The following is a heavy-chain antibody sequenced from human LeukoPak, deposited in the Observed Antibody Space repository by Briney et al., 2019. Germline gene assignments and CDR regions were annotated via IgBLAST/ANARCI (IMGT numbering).Heavy chain of an antibody. V-gene: IGHV4-61*02. CDR3: ARAGGYCSSTSCQNWFDP. D-gene: IGHD2-2*01. CDR1: GGSISSGSYY. Sequence: SETLSLTCTVSGGSISSGSYYWSWIRQPAGKGLEWIGRIYTSGSTNYNPSLKSRVTISVDTSKNQFSLKLSSVTATDTAVYYCARAGGYCSSTSCQNWFDPWGQGTLVTVSS. CDR2: IYTSGST. J-gene: IGHJ5*02.